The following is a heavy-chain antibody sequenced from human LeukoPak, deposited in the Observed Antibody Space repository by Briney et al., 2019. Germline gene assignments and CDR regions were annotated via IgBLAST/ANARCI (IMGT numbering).Heavy chain of an antibody. CDR3: ARGDYYDNSATDY. D-gene: IGHD3-22*01. CDR2: IYYTGST. J-gene: IGHJ4*02. Sequence: PSETLSLTCTVSGGSISSYYWSWIRQPPGKGLEWIGYIYYTGSTHYNPSLKSRVAVSVDTSKNQFSLKLSSVTAADTAVYYCARGDYYDNSATDYWGQGTLVTVSS. V-gene: IGHV4-59*08. CDR1: GGSISSYY.